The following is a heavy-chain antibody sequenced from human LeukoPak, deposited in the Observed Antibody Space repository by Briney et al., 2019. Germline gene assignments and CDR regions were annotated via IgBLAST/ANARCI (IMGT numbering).Heavy chain of an antibody. Sequence: GGSLRLSCAASGFTFSSYAMHWVRQAPGKGLEWVAVISYDGSNKYYADSVKGRFTISRDNSKNTLYLQMNSPRAEDTAVYYCARVGSTTIFGVVIIDYYFDYWGQGTLVTVSS. CDR1: GFTFSSYA. J-gene: IGHJ4*02. CDR2: ISYDGSNK. V-gene: IGHV3-30-3*01. CDR3: ARVGSTTIFGVVIIDYYFDY. D-gene: IGHD3-3*01.